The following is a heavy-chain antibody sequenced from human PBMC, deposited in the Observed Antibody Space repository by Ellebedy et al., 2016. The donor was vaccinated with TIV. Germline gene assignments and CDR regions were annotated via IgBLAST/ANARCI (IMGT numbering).Heavy chain of an antibody. CDR2: IYYTGST. V-gene: IGHV4-59*12. Sequence: SETLSLXCTVSGVSISSYYWSWIRQPPGKGLEWIGYIYYTGSTKSNPSLKSRVTISADTSKNQFSLKLSSVTAADTAVYYCATSPAYTSPRHCSGCYDYWGQGALVTVSS. J-gene: IGHJ4*02. CDR3: ATSPAYTSPRHCSGCYDY. D-gene: IGHD6-19*01. CDR1: GVSISSYY.